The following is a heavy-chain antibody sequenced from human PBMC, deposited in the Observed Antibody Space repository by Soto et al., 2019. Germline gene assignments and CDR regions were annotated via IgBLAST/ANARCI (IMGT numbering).Heavy chain of an antibody. Sequence: GGSLRLSCAASGFTFSSYGMHWVRQAPGKGLEWVAVIWYDGSNKYYADSVKGRFTISRDNSKNTLYLQMNSLRAEDTAVYYCARDRPLTYGGNSFAYYYYGMDVWGQGTTVTVSS. D-gene: IGHD4-17*01. V-gene: IGHV3-33*01. J-gene: IGHJ6*02. CDR2: IWYDGSNK. CDR3: ARDRPLTYGGNSFAYYYYGMDV. CDR1: GFTFSSYG.